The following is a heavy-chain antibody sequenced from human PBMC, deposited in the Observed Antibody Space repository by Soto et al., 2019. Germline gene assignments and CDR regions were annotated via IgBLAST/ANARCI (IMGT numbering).Heavy chain of an antibody. CDR2: INSGSSYI. J-gene: IGHJ4*02. D-gene: IGHD6-13*01. CDR1: GFAFSNYS. Sequence: PXXSLRLSFAASGFAFSNYSMNWVLQAPGKGLEWVSSINSGSSYIYYRDSVRGRFTISRDNAKNSLYLQMNSLRAEDTAVYYCASTPAGYSSTWYYFHYWGQGALVTVSS. CDR3: ASTPAGYSSTWYYFHY. V-gene: IGHV3-21*01.